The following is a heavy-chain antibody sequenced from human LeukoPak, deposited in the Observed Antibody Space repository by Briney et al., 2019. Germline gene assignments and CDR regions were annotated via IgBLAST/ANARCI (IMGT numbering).Heavy chain of an antibody. Sequence: PGGSLRLSCAASGFTFSNYAMSWVRQAPGKGLECISGFSGSGGRTFYAESVKGRFTISRDKSKNTLYLEIHSLRAEDTAVYYCAKDRGWTVTTFEYWGQGTVVTVSS. CDR2: FSGSGGRT. J-gene: IGHJ4*02. V-gene: IGHV3-23*01. CDR3: AKDRGWTVTTFEY. D-gene: IGHD4-17*01. CDR1: GFTFSNYA.